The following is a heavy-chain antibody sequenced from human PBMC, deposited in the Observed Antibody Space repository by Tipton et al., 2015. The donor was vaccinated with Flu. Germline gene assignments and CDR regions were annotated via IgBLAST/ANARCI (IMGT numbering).Heavy chain of an antibody. J-gene: IGHJ4*02. CDR2: IYYSGRT. CDR3: ASENVRSGRYFDY. D-gene: IGHD1-1*01. V-gene: IGHV4-30-4*01. Sequence: TLSLTCTVSGGSISSGDYYWSWIRQPPGKGLEWIGYIYYSGRTYYNPSLKSRVTISVDTSKNQFSLKLSSVTAADTAVYYCASENVRSGRYFDYWGQGTLVTVSS. CDR1: GGSISSGDYY.